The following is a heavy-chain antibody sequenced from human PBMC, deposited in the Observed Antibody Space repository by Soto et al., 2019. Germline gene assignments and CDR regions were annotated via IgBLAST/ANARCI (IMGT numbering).Heavy chain of an antibody. CDR3: AHTKDSSGFLTS. Sequence: SGPTLVNPTQTLTLTCSFSGFPLSAYGVRVIWFRQPPGETLEWLALIHWNDDKRYSPYLKSRLTITKDTSKTQVVLTLTNLDPLDTGTYFCAHTKDSSGFLTSWGQGILVSVSA. CDR1: GFPLSAYGVR. CDR2: IHWNDDK. J-gene: IGHJ5*02. V-gene: IGHV2-5*01. D-gene: IGHD3-22*01.